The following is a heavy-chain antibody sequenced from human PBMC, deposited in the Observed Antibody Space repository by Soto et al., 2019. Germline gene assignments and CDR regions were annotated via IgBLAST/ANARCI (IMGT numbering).Heavy chain of an antibody. CDR2: ISYDGSNK. Sequence: GGSLRLSCAASGFTFSSYGMHWVRQAPGKGLEWVAVISYDGSNKYYADSVKGRFTISRDNSKNTLYLQMNSLRAEDTAVYYCAKEYNGEGRGVGATYNWFDPWGQGTLVTVSS. J-gene: IGHJ5*02. V-gene: IGHV3-30*18. CDR1: GFTFSSYG. D-gene: IGHD1-26*01. CDR3: AKEYNGEGRGVGATYNWFDP.